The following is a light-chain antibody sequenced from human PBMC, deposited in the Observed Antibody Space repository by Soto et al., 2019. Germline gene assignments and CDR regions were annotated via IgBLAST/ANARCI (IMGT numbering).Light chain of an antibody. Sequence: EIVLTQSPGTLSLSPGERATLSCRASQTISSSYLAWYQQRPGQAPRLLIYGASTSATGIPDRFSGRGSGTDFALTISRLKPEDFAVYYCQHYGSSVPITFGPGTKVDIK. CDR2: GAS. V-gene: IGKV3-20*01. J-gene: IGKJ3*01. CDR3: QHYGSSVPIT. CDR1: QTISSSY.